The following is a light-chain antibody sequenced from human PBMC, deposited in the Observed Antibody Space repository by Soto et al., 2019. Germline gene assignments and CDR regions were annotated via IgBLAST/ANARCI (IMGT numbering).Light chain of an antibody. CDR2: AAS. J-gene: IGKJ2*01. Sequence: DIQMTQPPSSLSASVGDRVTITCRASQSISSYLNWYQQKPGKAPKLLIYAASSLQSGVPSRFSGSGSGTDFTLTISSLQPEDFATYYCQQSYSTFYTFGQGTKLEIK. CDR1: QSISSY. CDR3: QQSYSTFYT. V-gene: IGKV1-39*01.